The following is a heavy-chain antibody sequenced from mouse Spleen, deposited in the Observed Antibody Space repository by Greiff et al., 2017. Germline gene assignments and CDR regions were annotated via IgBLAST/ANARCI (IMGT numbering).Heavy chain of an antibody. CDR1: GYTFTDYN. Sequence: EVKLQQPGAELVKPGASVKIPCKASGYTFTDYNMDWVKQSHGKSLEWIGDINPNNGGTIYNQKFKGKATLTVDKSSSTAYMELRSLTSEDTAVYYCARVDGAWFAYWGQGTLVTVSA. CDR2: INPNNGGT. J-gene: IGHJ3*01. V-gene: IGHV1-18*01. D-gene: IGHD1-1*02. CDR3: ARVDGAWFAY.